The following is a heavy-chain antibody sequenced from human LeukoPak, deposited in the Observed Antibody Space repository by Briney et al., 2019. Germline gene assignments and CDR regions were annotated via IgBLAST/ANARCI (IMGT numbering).Heavy chain of an antibody. CDR3: AKAIDYGDFSDY. D-gene: IGHD4-17*01. CDR2: ISSSGSTI. V-gene: IGHV3-11*04. J-gene: IGHJ4*02. Sequence: PGGSLRLSCAASGFTFSDYYMSWIRQAPGKGLEWVSYISSSGSTIYYADSVKGRFTISRDNAKNSLYLQMNSLRAEDTAVYYCAKAIDYGDFSDYWGQGTLVTVSS. CDR1: GFTFSDYY.